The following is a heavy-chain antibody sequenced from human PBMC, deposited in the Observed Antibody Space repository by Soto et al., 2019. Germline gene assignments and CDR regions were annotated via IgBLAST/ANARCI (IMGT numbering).Heavy chain of an antibody. CDR3: ARVRGMANDAFDI. V-gene: IGHV3-30-3*01. J-gene: IGHJ3*02. CDR1: GFTFSSYA. CDR2: ISYDGSNK. Sequence: GGSLRLSCAASGFTFSSYAMHWVRQAPGKGLELVAVISYDGSNKYYADSVKGRFTISRDNCKNTLYLQMNSLRAEDTAVYYCARVRGMANDAFDIWGQGTMVTVSS.